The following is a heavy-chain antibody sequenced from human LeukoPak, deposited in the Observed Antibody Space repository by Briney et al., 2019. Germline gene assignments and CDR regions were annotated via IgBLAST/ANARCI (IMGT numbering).Heavy chain of an antibody. CDR1: SYTFTRHG. CDR2: ISAYNGNT. J-gene: IGHJ4*02. V-gene: IGHV1-18*01. Sequence: ASVKVSCKASSYTFTRHGISWVRQAPGQGLEWMTWISAYNGNTEYAQKFQGRVTMTTDTSTSTAYMELRSLRSDDTAVYYRDIDKLEIATIFDYWGQGTLVTVSS. D-gene: IGHD5-24*01. CDR3: DIDKLEIATIFDY.